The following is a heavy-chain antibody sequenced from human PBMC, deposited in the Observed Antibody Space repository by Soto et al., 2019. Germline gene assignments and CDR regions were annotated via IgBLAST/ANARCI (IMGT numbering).Heavy chain of an antibody. V-gene: IGHV3-48*01. CDR3: ARALGNGDYPWYYYYYMDV. Sequence: GGSLRLSCAASGFTFSSYSMNWVRQAPGEGLEWVSYISSSSSTIYYADSVKGRFTISRDNAKNSLYLQMNSLRAEDTAVYYCARALGNGDYPWYYYYYMDVWGKGTTVTVSS. D-gene: IGHD4-17*01. J-gene: IGHJ6*03. CDR2: ISSSSSTI. CDR1: GFTFSSYS.